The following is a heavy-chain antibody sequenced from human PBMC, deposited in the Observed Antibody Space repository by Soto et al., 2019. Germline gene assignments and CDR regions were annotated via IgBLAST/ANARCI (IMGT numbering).Heavy chain of an antibody. CDR1: GGSFSGYY. Sequence: QVQLQQWGAGLLKPSETLSLTCAVYGGSFSGYYWSWIRQPPGKGLEWIGEINHSGSTNYNPSLTSRGTISVDTSKNHFSLNLNSVTAADTAVYYCARALGYTYGHLPIDYWGQGTLVTVSS. CDR2: INHSGST. V-gene: IGHV4-34*01. J-gene: IGHJ4*02. D-gene: IGHD5-18*01. CDR3: ARALGYTYGHLPIDY.